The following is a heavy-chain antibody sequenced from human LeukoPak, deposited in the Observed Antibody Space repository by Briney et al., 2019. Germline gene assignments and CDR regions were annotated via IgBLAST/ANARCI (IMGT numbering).Heavy chain of an antibody. D-gene: IGHD1-26*01. J-gene: IGHJ4*02. CDR1: GYILSDYY. CDR3: ARERGSSSGGY. V-gene: IGHV1-69*13. CDR2: INPIFGTA. Sequence: SVKVSCKASGYILSDYYMHWVRQAPGQGLEWLGWINPIFGTANYAQKFQGRVTITADESTSTAYMELSSLRSEDTAVYYCARERGSSSGGYWGQGTLVTVSS.